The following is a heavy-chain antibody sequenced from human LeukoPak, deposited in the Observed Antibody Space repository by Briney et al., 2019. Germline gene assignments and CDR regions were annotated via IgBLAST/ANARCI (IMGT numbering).Heavy chain of an antibody. CDR3: ARRVGATDYYFDY. V-gene: IGHV1-18*01. CDR2: ISAYNGNT. CDR1: GYTFINYG. D-gene: IGHD1-26*01. J-gene: IGHJ4*02. Sequence: SVKVSCKTSGYTFINYGIIWVRPAPGQGLEWMGWISAYNGNTNYAQKLQGRVTMTTDTSTSTAYMELRSLRSDDTAVYYCARRVGATDYYFDYWGQGTLVTVSS.